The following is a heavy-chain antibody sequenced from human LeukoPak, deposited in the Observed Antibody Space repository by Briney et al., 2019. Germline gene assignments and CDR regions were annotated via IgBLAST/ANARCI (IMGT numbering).Heavy chain of an antibody. J-gene: IGHJ2*01. D-gene: IGHD6-13*01. CDR3: ARVYYSNSYDYWYFDL. Sequence: SETLSLTCSVSGDSISTSSYYWGWIRQPPGKGLEWIGTIYYSGSTYYNPSLTSRVTISVDTSKNQFSLKLSSVTAADTAVYYCARVYYSNSYDYWYFDLWGRGTLVTVSS. CDR2: IYYSGST. V-gene: IGHV4-39*07. CDR1: GDSISTSSYY.